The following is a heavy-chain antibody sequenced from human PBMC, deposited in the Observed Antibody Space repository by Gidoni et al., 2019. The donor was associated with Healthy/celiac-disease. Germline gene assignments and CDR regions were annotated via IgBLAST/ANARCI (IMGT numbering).Heavy chain of an antibody. CDR2: ISSSSSYT. Sequence: QVKLVEAGGGLVKHGGSLRLSCQASEVPYSHYYLSCIRQAPGKGLEWVSYISSSSSYTNYAASVKVRFAISRDNATTSLYLQMNSLRAEDTAVYYCARADGQQHLVLVEYNWFDPWGQGTLVTVSS. V-gene: IGHV3-11*06. CDR3: ARADGQQHLVLVEYNWFDP. CDR1: EVPYSHYY. D-gene: IGHD6-13*01. J-gene: IGHJ5*02.